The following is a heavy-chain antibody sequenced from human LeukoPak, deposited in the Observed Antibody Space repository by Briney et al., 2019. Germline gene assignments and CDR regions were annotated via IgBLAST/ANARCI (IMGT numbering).Heavy chain of an antibody. D-gene: IGHD6-6*01. CDR3: ARHSIAARDFQH. CDR2: IYYSGST. J-gene: IGHJ1*01. V-gene: IGHV4-39*07. Sequence: LETLSLTCTVSGGSISSSSYYWGWIRQPPGKGLEWIGSIYYSGSTYYNPSLKSRVTISVDRSKNQFSLKLSSVTAADTAVYYCARHSIAARDFQHWGQGTLVTVSS. CDR1: GGSISSSSYY.